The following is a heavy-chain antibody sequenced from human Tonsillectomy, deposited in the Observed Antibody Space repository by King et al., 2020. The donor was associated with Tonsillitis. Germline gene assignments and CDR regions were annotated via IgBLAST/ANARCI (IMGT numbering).Heavy chain of an antibody. V-gene: IGHV3-23*04. J-gene: IGHJ4*02. CDR2: ISGSGART. CDR3: ATPVNVNSPMITTKYFYF. CDR1: GFIFNKYA. Sequence: VQLVESGGGLVQPGGSLRLSCAASGFIFNKYAMTWVRQATGEGLEWVSVISGSGARTYYTDSVKGRFTISRDNSKNTLYLHMSRLTAEDTAVYYYATPVNVNSPMITTKYFYFWGQGTLGTVSS. D-gene: IGHD3-16*01.